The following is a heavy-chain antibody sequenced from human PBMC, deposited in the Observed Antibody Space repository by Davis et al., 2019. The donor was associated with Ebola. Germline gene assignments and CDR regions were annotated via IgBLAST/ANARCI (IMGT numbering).Heavy chain of an antibody. J-gene: IGHJ4*02. D-gene: IGHD2-2*01. CDR3: ARGTSGSFDH. Sequence: ASVKVSCKASGYTFTSYAISWVRQAPGQGLEWMGWIPAYNGNTDYSQNLQGRVIMTTDTSTSTAYMELKNLRSNDTAVYYCARGTSGSFDHWGQGTLVTVSS. V-gene: IGHV1-18*01. CDR1: GYTFTSYA. CDR2: IPAYNGNT.